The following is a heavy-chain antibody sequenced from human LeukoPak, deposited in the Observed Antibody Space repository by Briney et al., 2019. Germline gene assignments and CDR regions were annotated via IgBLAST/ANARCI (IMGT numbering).Heavy chain of an antibody. J-gene: IGHJ3*02. CDR3: ARAATRGRGAFDI. Sequence: GGSLRLSCAASGFTFSSYAMSWVRQAPGKGLEWVSAISGSGGSTYYADSVKGRFAISRDNAKNSLYLQMNSLRAEDTAVYYCARAATRGRGAFDIWGQGTMVTVSS. D-gene: IGHD3-10*01. V-gene: IGHV3-23*01. CDR2: ISGSGGST. CDR1: GFTFSSYA.